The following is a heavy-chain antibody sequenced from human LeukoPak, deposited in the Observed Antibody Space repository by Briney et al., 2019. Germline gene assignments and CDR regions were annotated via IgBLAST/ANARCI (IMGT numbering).Heavy chain of an antibody. CDR3: ARHDRSRLGDTEVFDY. CDR2: ISDSGST. D-gene: IGHD2-21*02. J-gene: IGHJ4*01. CDR1: GASISSGGYY. V-gene: IGHV4-39*01. Sequence: PSETLSLTCTVSGASISSGGYYWGWIRQPPGKGLEWIASISDSGSTYYNPSLVSRVTISVDTSKNQFSLKVDSVTAAGTAVYFCARHDRSRLGDTEVFDYWGQGTLVTVSS.